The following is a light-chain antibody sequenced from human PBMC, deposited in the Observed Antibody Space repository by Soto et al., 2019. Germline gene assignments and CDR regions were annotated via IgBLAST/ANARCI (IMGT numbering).Light chain of an antibody. CDR1: QNVYSN. CDR2: GAS. Sequence: EIVMTQSPATLSVSPGEGATLSCRASQNVYSNLAWYQQKPGQAPRLLIYGASTRAPSIPARFSGSWSGTEFTLTISSLQSEDFAVYYCQQHGNWPLTFGGGTKVEIK. CDR3: QQHGNWPLT. V-gene: IGKV3-15*01. J-gene: IGKJ4*01.